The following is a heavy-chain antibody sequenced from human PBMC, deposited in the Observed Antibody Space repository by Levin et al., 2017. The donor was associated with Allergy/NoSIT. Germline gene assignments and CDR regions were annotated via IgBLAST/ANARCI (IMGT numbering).Heavy chain of an antibody. CDR2: INTNTGNP. D-gene: IGHD2-15*01. J-gene: IGHJ5*02. Sequence: ASVKVSCTASGYTFTSYAMNWVRQAPGKGLEWMGSINTNTGNPTYAHGFTGRFVFSLDTSGSTSYLQISSLKAEDTAVYYCARAKGYCSGGSCLNWFDPWGQGTLVTVSS. CDR3: ARAKGYCSGGSCLNWFDP. CDR1: GYTFTSYA. V-gene: IGHV7-4-1*02.